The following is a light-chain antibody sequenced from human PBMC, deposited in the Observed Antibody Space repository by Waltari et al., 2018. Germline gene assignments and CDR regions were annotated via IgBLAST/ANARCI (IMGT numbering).Light chain of an antibody. J-gene: IGKJ4*01. CDR3: QQYNNWPPLT. CDR2: DSS. V-gene: IGKV3-15*01. CDR1: QSVSSN. Sequence: EIVMTQSPATLSVSPGERVTLSCRASQSVSSNLAWYQQKPGQAPRLLIYDSSTRATGTAARFSGSGSGTEFTLTITGLQSEDFALCYCQQYNNWPPLTFGGGTKVEIK.